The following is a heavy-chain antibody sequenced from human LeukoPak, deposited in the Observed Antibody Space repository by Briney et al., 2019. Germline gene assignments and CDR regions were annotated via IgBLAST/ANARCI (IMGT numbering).Heavy chain of an antibody. V-gene: IGHV5-51*01. J-gene: IGHJ4*02. D-gene: IGHD1-26*01. CDR3: ARQSGSYRSGIDY. CDR2: IYTGDSDT. Sequence: GGPLNTSCQGSGSTFTTYWIGWARQMPGKGLEWMGIIYTGDSDTRYSASFQGQVTISVDKSISTAYLQWSSLMASGTAKYYCARQSGSYRSGIDYWGQGTLVTVSS. CDR1: GSTFTTYW.